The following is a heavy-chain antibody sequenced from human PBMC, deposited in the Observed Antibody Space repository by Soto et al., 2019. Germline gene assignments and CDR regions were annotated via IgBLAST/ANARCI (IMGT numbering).Heavy chain of an antibody. V-gene: IGHV3-30*18. D-gene: IGHD3-3*02. Sequence: GGSLRLSCAASGFTFSTYGIHWVRQAPGKGLEWVAVIPHDDGSYKYYTESVKGRFTISRDNSMNTLYLQMDSLSAEDTAVYYCAKDGTFSWQLWSGSYGMDVWGQGTTVTVSS. J-gene: IGHJ6*02. CDR1: GFTFSTYG. CDR2: IPHDDGSYK. CDR3: AKDGTFSWQLWSGSYGMDV.